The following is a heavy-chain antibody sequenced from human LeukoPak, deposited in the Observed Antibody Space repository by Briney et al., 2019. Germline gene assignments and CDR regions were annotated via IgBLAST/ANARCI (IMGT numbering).Heavy chain of an antibody. CDR2: ISSSGGST. CDR1: GFTFTIYA. Sequence: AGSLRLSCAASGFTFTIYAMTWVRQAPGKGLEWVSTISSSGGSTYYADSVNGRFTISREKSKNTLYLQMSSLRAEDTALYYFAKGGYNYGPWGKGTLVTVCS. J-gene: IGHJ4*02. D-gene: IGHD5-18*01. CDR3: AKGGYNYGP. V-gene: IGHV3-23*01.